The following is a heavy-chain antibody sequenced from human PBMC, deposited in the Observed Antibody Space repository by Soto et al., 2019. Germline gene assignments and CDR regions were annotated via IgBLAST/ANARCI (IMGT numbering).Heavy chain of an antibody. D-gene: IGHD2-21*01. Sequence: SETLSLTCAVSGASISSRTWWTWVRQSPGKGLEWIGEMYHNGGSNYNPSLKSRVAISTDTSKNQFSLTLTSVTAADTAMYYRTCCGHDYKIDNWGQGSLVTVSS. CDR2: MYHNGGS. J-gene: IGHJ4*02. CDR3: TCCGHDYKIDN. V-gene: IGHV4-4*02. CDR1: GASISSRTW.